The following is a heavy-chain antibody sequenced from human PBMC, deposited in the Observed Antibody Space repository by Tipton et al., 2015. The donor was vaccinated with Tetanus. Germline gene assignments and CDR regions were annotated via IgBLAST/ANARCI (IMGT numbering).Heavy chain of an antibody. CDR3: ARLPKHYSASGST. CDR1: GHNSRSYW. CDR2: IYLGDSHA. D-gene: IGHD3-10*01. J-gene: IGHJ1*01. V-gene: IGHV5-51*01. Sequence: QLVQSGAEVRKPGQSLKISCKATGHNSRSYWISWVRQMPGKGLEWMGIIYLGDSHATYSPSFQGQVTISADQSINTAYLQWTSLKASDTAIYFCARLPKHYSASGSTWGQGTLVTVSS.